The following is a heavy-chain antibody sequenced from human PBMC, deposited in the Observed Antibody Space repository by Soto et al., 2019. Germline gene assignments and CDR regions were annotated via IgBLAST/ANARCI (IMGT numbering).Heavy chain of an antibody. J-gene: IGHJ4*02. CDR3: AREYYDSSGYEGFDY. D-gene: IGHD3-22*01. CDR2: INPNSGGT. Sequence: ASVKVSCKASGYTFTGYYMHWVRQAPGQGLEWMGWINPNSGGTNYAQKFQGWVTMTRDTSISTAYMELSRLRSDDTAVYYCAREYYDSSGYEGFDYWGQGTLVTVSS. CDR1: GYTFTGYY. V-gene: IGHV1-2*04.